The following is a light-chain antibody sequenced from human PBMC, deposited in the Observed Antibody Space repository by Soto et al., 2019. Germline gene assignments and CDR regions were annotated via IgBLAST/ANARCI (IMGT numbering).Light chain of an antibody. J-gene: IGKJ1*01. CDR2: GAS. Sequence: EIVMTQSPATLSVSPGERATLSCRASQSVSRNLAWYQQEPGQAPRLLIYGASTRATGMPARFSGSGSGTEFTLTISSLQSEDFAVYYCHQYNNWPRTFGQGTKVDIK. CDR1: QSVSRN. CDR3: HQYNNWPRT. V-gene: IGKV3-15*01.